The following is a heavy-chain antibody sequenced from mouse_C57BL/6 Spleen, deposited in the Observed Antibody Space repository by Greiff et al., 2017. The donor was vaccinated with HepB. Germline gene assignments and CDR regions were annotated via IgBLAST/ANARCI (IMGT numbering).Heavy chain of an antibody. J-gene: IGHJ3*01. CDR2: IRNKANGYTT. Sequence: DVHLVESGGGLVQPGGSLSLSCAASGFTFTDYYMSWVRQPPGKALEWLGFIRNKANGYTTEYSASVKGRFTISRDNSQSILYLQMNALRAEDSATYYCARYSRRGFAYWGQGTLVTVSA. V-gene: IGHV7-3*01. CDR3: ARYSRRGFAY. CDR1: GFTFTDYY.